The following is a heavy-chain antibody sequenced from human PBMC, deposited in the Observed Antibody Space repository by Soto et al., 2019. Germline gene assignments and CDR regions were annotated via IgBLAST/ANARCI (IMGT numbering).Heavy chain of an antibody. J-gene: IGHJ4*02. CDR2: IYHTGST. Sequence: QVQLQESGPGLVKPSGTLSLTCTISGGSISSSNWWSWVRQPPGKGLEWVGEIYHTGSTYSNPSLKSRLTLSLDRSNNPFSLRLSSVTAADTAVYFCARTYCSNTVCPHDYWGKGTLVTVSS. V-gene: IGHV4-4*02. CDR3: ARTYCSNTVCPHDY. CDR1: GGSISSSNW. D-gene: IGHD2-2*01.